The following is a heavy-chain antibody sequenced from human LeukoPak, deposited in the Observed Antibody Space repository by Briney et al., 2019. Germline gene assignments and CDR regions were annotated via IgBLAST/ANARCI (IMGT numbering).Heavy chain of an antibody. CDR3: LRVGYGSGNPPGGFDI. V-gene: IGHV4-59*01. D-gene: IGHD3-10*01. CDR1: GGSISRYH. Sequence: SETLSLTCTISGGSISRYHWSWIRQPPGKGLEWIGYIYYSGSTNYNPSLKSRVSISVDTSKDQFSLKLSSMTAADTAVYYCLRVGYGSGNPPGGFDIWGQGTMVTVSS. CDR2: IYYSGST. J-gene: IGHJ3*02.